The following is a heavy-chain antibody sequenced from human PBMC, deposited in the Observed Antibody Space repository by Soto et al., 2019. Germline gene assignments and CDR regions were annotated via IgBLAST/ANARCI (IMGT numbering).Heavy chain of an antibody. D-gene: IGHD3-22*01. CDR2: IFYSGGT. V-gene: IGHV4-39*01. Sequence: SETLSLTCTVSGGSISSSSYYWGWIRQPPGKGLEWIGSIFYSGGTFYTPSLKSRVTMSVDTSNNQFSLKLSSVTAADTAVYYCARQASGYYYGWFDPWGQGTLVTVSS. J-gene: IGHJ5*02. CDR3: ARQASGYYYGWFDP. CDR1: GGSISSSSYY.